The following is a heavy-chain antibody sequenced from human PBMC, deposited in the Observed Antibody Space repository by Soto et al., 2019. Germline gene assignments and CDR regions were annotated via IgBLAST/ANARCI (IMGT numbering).Heavy chain of an antibody. Sequence: PGGSLRLSCGGSGFTFSDCAMSWVRQAPGKGLEWVSGISGTGRSTFYADSVKDRFTISRDNSKNTVYLQMTSLRAEDTAVYYCAKGNTSGWYFFDYWGQGXLVTVYS. D-gene: IGHD6-19*01. V-gene: IGHV3-23*01. CDR2: ISGTGRST. CDR1: GFTFSDCA. CDR3: AKGNTSGWYFFDY. J-gene: IGHJ4*02.